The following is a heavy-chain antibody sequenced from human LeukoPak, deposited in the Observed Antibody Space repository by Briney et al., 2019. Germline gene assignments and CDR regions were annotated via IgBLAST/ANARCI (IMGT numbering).Heavy chain of an antibody. V-gene: IGHV4-39*01. Sequence: SETLSLTCTVSGGSISSSSYYWGRIRQPPGKGLEWIVSIYYSGSTYYHPSLKRRVTISVDMSKNQFSQQLSSVTAADAAVYYCARAGPSYYFDYWGQGTMVTVSS. D-gene: IGHD6-6*01. J-gene: IGHJ4*02. CDR1: GGSISSSSYY. CDR2: IYYSGST. CDR3: ARAGPSYYFDY.